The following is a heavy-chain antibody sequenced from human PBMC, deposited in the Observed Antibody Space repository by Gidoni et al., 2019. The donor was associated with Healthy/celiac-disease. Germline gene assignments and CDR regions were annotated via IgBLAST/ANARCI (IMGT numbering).Heavy chain of an antibody. J-gene: IGHJ6*02. CDR1: GFTFSSYA. D-gene: IGHD3-10*01. V-gene: IGHV3-23*01. CDR2: ISGSGGST. Sequence: EVQLLEAGGGLVQPGGSRRLSCAASGFTFSSYAMSWVRQAPGKGLEWVSAISGSGGSTYYADSVKGRFTISRDNSKNTLYLQMNSLRAEDTAVYYCAKDLWFGELLMGYYYYGMDVWGQGTTVTVSS. CDR3: AKDLWFGELLMGYYYYGMDV.